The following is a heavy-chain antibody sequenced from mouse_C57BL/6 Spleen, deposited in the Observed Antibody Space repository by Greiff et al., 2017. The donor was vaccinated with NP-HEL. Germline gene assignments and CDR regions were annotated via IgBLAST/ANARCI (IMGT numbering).Heavy chain of an antibody. CDR2: IDPETGGT. CDR1: GYTFTYYE. V-gene: IGHV1-15*01. J-gene: IGHJ4*01. Sequence: VQLHQSGAELVRPGASVTLSCKASGYTFTYYEMHWVKQTPVHGLEWIGAIDPETGGTAYNQKFKGKAILTADTSSSTAYMELRSLTSEDSAVYYCTRSRITTVVAPDYYAMDYWGQGTSVTVSS. CDR3: TRSRITTVVAPDYYAMDY. D-gene: IGHD1-1*01.